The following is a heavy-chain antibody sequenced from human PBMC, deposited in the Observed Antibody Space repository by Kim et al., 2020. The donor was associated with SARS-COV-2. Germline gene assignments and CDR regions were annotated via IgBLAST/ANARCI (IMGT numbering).Heavy chain of an antibody. Sequence: SETLSLTCTVFGGSINNYYWSWIRQPPGKGLEWIGYMSYSGSTDYNPSLKSRVTISLDTSNNQSSLKLTSVTAADTAVYYCARSYCYGSGSINFDYWGQGTLVTVSS. V-gene: IGHV4-59*13. CDR2: MSYSGST. D-gene: IGHD3-10*01. CDR1: GGSINNYY. CDR3: ARSYCYGSGSINFDY. J-gene: IGHJ4*02.